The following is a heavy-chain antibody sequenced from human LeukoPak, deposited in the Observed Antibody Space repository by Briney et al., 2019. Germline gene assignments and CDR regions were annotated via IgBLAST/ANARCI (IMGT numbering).Heavy chain of an antibody. CDR2: ISKDGGTT. CDR1: GFSFSKYR. Sequence: AGGSLRLSCEASGFSFSKYRMHWVRQAPGKGLVWVAFISKDGGTTTYVDSVRDRFTISRDNSKNILFLQMNSPKSEDTAMYYCVRASGYLHDFDFWGQGTLVTVSS. V-gene: IGHV3-74*03. J-gene: IGHJ4*02. D-gene: IGHD3-3*01. CDR3: VRASGYLHDFDF.